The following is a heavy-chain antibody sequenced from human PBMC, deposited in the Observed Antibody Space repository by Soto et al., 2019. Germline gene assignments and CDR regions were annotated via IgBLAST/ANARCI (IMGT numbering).Heavy chain of an antibody. J-gene: IGHJ6*02. V-gene: IGHV3-48*02. CDR3: ARARVMVRGPVDV. CDR1: GFTFSSYS. Sequence: GGSLRLSCAASGFTFSSYSMNWVRQAPGKGLEWVSYISSSSTIYYADSVKGRFTISRDNAKNSLYLQMNSLRDEDTAVYYCARARVMVRGPVDVWGQGTTVTVSS. D-gene: IGHD3-10*01. CDR2: ISSSSTI.